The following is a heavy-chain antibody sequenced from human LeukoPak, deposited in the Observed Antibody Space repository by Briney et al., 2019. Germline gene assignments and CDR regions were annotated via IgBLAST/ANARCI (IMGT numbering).Heavy chain of an antibody. Sequence: SETLSLTCAVYGGSFSGYYWSWIRQPPGKGLEWIGEINHSGSTNYNPSLKSRVTISVDTSKNQFSLKLSSVTAADTAVYYCARVMGYYDSSGYYFSPFDYWGQGTLVTVSS. J-gene: IGHJ4*02. CDR3: ARVMGYYDSSGYYFSPFDY. CDR2: INHSGST. D-gene: IGHD3-22*01. CDR1: GGSFSGYY. V-gene: IGHV4-34*01.